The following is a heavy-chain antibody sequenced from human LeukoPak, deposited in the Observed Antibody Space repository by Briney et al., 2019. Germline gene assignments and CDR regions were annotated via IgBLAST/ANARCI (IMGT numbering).Heavy chain of an antibody. CDR3: ERGGTIFGVVIMSFDY. V-gene: IGHV1-2*02. D-gene: IGHD3-3*01. Sequence: ASVKVSCKASGYTFTGYYMHWVRQAPGQGLEWMGWINPNSGGTNYAQKFQGRVTMTRDTSISTAYMELSRLRSDDTAVYYCERGGTIFGVVIMSFDYWGQGTLVTVSS. CDR1: GYTFTGYY. J-gene: IGHJ4*02. CDR2: INPNSGGT.